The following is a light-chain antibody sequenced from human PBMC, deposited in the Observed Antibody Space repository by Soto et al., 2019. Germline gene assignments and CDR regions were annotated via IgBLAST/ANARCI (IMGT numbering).Light chain of an antibody. CDR2: KAS. J-gene: IGKJ1*01. Sequence: DIQMTQSPSTLSASVGDRVTITCRASQSISSWLAWYQQKPGKAPKLLIYKASSLESGVPSRFSGSGSGTEFTLTISSLQPDDFATYFCKQYDSLPRTFGQGTKVEIK. V-gene: IGKV1-5*03. CDR1: QSISSW. CDR3: KQYDSLPRT.